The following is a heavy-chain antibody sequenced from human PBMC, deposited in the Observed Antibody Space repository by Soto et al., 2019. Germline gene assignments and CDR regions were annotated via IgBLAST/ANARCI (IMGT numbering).Heavy chain of an antibody. CDR3: ATDSLYGAARPPYMDV. V-gene: IGHV3-9*01. D-gene: IGHD6-6*01. Sequence: GGSLRLSCAASGFTFDDYAMHWVRQAPGKGLEWVSGISWSSGSIGYADSVKGRFTISRDNAKNSLYLQMNSLRAEDTALYYCATDSLYGAARPPYMDVWGKGTTVTVSS. CDR1: GFTFDDYA. J-gene: IGHJ6*03. CDR2: ISWSSGSI.